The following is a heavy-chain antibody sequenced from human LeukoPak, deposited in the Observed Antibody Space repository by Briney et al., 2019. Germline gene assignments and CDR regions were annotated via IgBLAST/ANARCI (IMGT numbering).Heavy chain of an antibody. D-gene: IGHD3-22*01. J-gene: IGHJ4*02. CDR3: AKGRAGNYYYESSAY. CDR1: GFTFSSYS. CDR2: IISSSSYI. V-gene: IGHV3-21*04. Sequence: GGSLRLSCAASGFTFSSYSMNWVRQAPGKGLEGVSSIISSSSYIDYADSVKGRFTISRDNAKNSLDLKMNSLSAEDTAVYYCAKGRAGNYYYESSAYWGQGTLVTVSS.